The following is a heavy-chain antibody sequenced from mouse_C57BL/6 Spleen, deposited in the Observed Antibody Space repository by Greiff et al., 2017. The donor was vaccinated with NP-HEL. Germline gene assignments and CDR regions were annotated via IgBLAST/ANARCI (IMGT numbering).Heavy chain of an antibody. CDR1: GYTFTDYY. V-gene: IGHV1-26*01. J-gene: IGHJ3*01. D-gene: IGHD2-4*01. CDR2: INPNNGGT. Sequence: VQLKQSGPELVKPGASVKISCKASGYTFTDYYMNWVKQSHGKSLEWIGDINPNNGGTSYNQKFKGKATLTVDKSSSTAYMELRSLTSEDSAVYYCARHDYDDAYWGQGTLVTVSA. CDR3: ARHDYDDAY.